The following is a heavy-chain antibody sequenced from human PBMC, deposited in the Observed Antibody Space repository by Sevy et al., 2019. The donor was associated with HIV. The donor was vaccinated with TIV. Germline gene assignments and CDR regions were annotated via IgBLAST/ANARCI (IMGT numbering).Heavy chain of an antibody. CDR1: GFTFSSYW. J-gene: IGHJ4*02. Sequence: GGSLRLSCAASGFTFSSYWMTWVRQAPGKGLEWVANIKQDMSEKYYADSVKGRFTISRDNARNSLYLQMESLRAEDTAVYYCALGVITIGFDYWGQGTLVTVSS. CDR3: ALGVITIGFDY. V-gene: IGHV3-7*01. D-gene: IGHD3-3*01. CDR2: IKQDMSEK.